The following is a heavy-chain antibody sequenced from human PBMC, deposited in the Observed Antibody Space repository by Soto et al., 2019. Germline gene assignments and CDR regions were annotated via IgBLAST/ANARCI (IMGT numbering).Heavy chain of an antibody. J-gene: IGHJ5*02. CDR3: ARVVTSVMWTSFDP. V-gene: IGHV1-18*04. CDR2: ISAYNGNT. D-gene: IGHD3-16*01. Sequence: GASVKVSCKASGYTFTSYGISWVRQAPGQGLEWMGWISAYNGNTNYAQKLQGRVTMTTDTSTSTAYMELRSLRSDDTAVYYCARVVTSVMWTSFDPWGQGTLVTVSS. CDR1: GYTFTSYG.